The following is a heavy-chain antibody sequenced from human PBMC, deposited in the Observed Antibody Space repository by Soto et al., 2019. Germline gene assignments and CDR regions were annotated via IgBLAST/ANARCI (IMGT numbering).Heavy chain of an antibody. V-gene: IGHV1-3*01. Sequence: ASVKVSCKASGYTFTSYAMHWVRQAPGQRLEWMGWINAGNGNTKYSQKFQGRVTITRDTSASTAYMELSSLRSEDTAVYYCARDRVVVVAATRLNWFDPWGQGTLVTVSS. CDR2: INAGNGNT. CDR1: GYTFTSYA. CDR3: ARDRVVVVAATRLNWFDP. D-gene: IGHD2-15*01. J-gene: IGHJ5*02.